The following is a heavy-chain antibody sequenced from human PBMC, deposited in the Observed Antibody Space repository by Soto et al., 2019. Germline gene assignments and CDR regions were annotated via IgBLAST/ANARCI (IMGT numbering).Heavy chain of an antibody. J-gene: IGHJ5*02. V-gene: IGHV4-31*03. CDR2: IYYSGST. Sequence: SETLSLTCTVSGGPISSGGYYWSWIRQHPGKGLEWIGYIYYSGSTYYNPSLKSRVTISVDTSKNQFSLKLSSVTAADTAVYYCARLVVPAAILGAWFDPWGQGTLVTVSS. D-gene: IGHD2-2*01. CDR1: GGPISSGGYY. CDR3: ARLVVPAAILGAWFDP.